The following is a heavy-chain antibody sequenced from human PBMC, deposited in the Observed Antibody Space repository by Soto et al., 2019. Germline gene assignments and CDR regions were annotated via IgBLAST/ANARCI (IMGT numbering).Heavy chain of an antibody. CDR3: ARDGYSSGGTEVDY. V-gene: IGHV1-8*01. J-gene: IGHJ4*02. Sequence: QVQLVQSGAEVKKPGASVKVSCKASGYTFTSYDINWVRQATGQGLEWMGWMNPNSGNTGYAQKFQGRVTMTRNTSISTAYMELSSLRSEDTAVDYCARDGYSSGGTEVDYWGQGTLVTVSS. CDR2: MNPNSGNT. D-gene: IGHD6-25*01. CDR1: GYTFTSYD.